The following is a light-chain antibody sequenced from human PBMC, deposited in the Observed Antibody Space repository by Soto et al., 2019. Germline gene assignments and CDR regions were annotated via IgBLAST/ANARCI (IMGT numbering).Light chain of an antibody. CDR1: SSDVGGSNY. J-gene: IGLJ1*01. Sequence: QSALTQPASVSGSPGRSITISCTGTSSDVGGSNYVSWYQQHPGKAPKLMIYEVSDRPSGVSNRFSGSKSGNTASLTISGLQAEDEADYYCSSYTTSNTLAYVFGTGTKLTVL. CDR3: SSYTTSNTLAYV. V-gene: IGLV2-14*01. CDR2: EVS.